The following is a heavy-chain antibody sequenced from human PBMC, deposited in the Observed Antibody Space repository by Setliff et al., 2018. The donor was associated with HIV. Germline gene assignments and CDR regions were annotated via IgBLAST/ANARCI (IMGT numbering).Heavy chain of an antibody. Sequence: ASVKVSCKASGYTFTSYGISWVRQAPGQGLEWMGWISTYNGNTNYAPKLQGRVTMTTDTSTSTAYMALRSLTSDDKALYYCARSRFSSSSGDYWGQGTLVTVSS. J-gene: IGHJ4*02. V-gene: IGHV1-18*01. CDR1: GYTFTSYG. D-gene: IGHD6-6*01. CDR2: ISTYNGNT. CDR3: ARSRFSSSSGDY.